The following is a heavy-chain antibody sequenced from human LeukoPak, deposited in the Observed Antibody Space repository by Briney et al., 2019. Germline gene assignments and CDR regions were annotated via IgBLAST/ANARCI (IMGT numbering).Heavy chain of an antibody. CDR1: GGSISSGDYS. D-gene: IGHD3-10*01. V-gene: IGHV4-30-2*01. Sequence: SETLSLTCAVSGGSISSGDYSWSWIRQPPGKGPEWMGYIFHTGSTYYNPSLKSRVTISLDMSTNQFSLRLSSVTAADTAVYYCARVDRGVLDYWGQGTLVTVSS. CDR3: ARVDRGVLDY. CDR2: IFHTGST. J-gene: IGHJ4*02.